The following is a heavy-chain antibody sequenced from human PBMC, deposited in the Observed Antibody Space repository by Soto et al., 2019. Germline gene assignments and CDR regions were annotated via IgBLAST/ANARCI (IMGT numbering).Heavy chain of an antibody. Sequence: SETLSLTCPVSVGSISSYYWSWIRQPAGKGLEWIGRIYTSGSTNYNPSLKSRVTMSVDTSKNQFSLKLSSVTAADTAVYYCARDYSHYDAFDIWGQGTMVTVSS. D-gene: IGHD1-26*01. CDR1: VGSISSYY. V-gene: IGHV4-4*07. CDR3: ARDYSHYDAFDI. CDR2: IYTSGST. J-gene: IGHJ3*02.